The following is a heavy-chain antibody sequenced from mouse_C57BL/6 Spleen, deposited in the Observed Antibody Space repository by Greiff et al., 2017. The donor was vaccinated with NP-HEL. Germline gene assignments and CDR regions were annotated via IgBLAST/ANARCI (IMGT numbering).Heavy chain of an antibody. CDR1: GYAFSSYW. CDR2: IYPGDGDT. V-gene: IGHV1-80*01. D-gene: IGHD4-1*01. CDR3: ARKGLTGPLYYAMDY. J-gene: IGHJ4*01. Sequence: QVQLQQSGAELVKPGASVKISCKASGYAFSSYWMNWVKQRPGKGLEWIGQIYPGDGDTNYNGKFKGKATLTADKSSSTAYMQLSSLTSEDSAVYFCARKGLTGPLYYAMDYWGQGTSVTVSS.